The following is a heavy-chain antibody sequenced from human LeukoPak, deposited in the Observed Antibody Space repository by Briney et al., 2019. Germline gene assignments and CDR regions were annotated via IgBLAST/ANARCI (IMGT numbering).Heavy chain of an antibody. CDR2: IRPSGDNT. D-gene: IGHD4-17*01. CDR1: GFTFSSYD. CDR3: ARDPTTVTTFDYYYYMDV. V-gene: IGHV3-21*01. Sequence: GALRLSCAASGFTFSSYDMTWVRQAPGRGLEWVSSIRPSGDNTYYGDSVKGRFTISRDNAKNSLYLQMNSLRAEDTAVYYCARDPTTVTTFDYYYYMDVWGKGTTVTVSS. J-gene: IGHJ6*03.